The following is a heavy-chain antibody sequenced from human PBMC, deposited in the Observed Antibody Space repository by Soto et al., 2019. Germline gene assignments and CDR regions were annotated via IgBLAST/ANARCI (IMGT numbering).Heavy chain of an antibody. V-gene: IGHV4-39*01. Sequence: SETLSLTCTVSGGSISSSSYYWGWIRQPPGKGLEWIGSIYYSGSTYYNPSLKSRVTISVNMSKNQFSLKLSSVTAADTAVYYCARWYSFLSGSYDNWFDPWGQGTLVTVSS. CDR3: ARWYSFLSGSYDNWFDP. D-gene: IGHD3-10*01. CDR2: IYYSGST. CDR1: GGSISSSSYY. J-gene: IGHJ5*02.